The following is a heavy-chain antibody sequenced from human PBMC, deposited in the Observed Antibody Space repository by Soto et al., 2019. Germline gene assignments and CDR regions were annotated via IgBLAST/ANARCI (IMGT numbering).Heavy chain of an antibody. CDR1: GLTFDTVV. V-gene: IGHV3-23*04. D-gene: IGHD6-13*01. CDR3: AKDPPSERMQPDYGMDV. J-gene: IGHJ6*02. Sequence: DVQLVESGGDLVQPGGPLRLSCEASGLTFDTVVLSWFRQAPGKGLEWLSLISGSGRYTDYADSVKGRFTISRDNSKNTLYLQMNSLRVEDTAVYYCAKDPPSERMQPDYGMDVWGQGTTVTVSS. CDR2: ISGSGRYT.